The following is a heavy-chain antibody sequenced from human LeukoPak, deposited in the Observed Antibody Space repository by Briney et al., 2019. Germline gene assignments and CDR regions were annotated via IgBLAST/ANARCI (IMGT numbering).Heavy chain of an antibody. Sequence: ASVKVSCKASGYTFTSYDINWVRQAPGQALEWMGWMNPNSGSTGYAQKFQDRVTMTRNTSIRTAYMELSSLRSEDTAVYYCARGIRLQRGRDYYTDVWGKGNTVTISS. D-gene: IGHD3-3*02. CDR2: MNPNSGST. V-gene: IGHV1-8*01. CDR1: GYTFTSYD. CDR3: ARGIRLQRGRDYYTDV. J-gene: IGHJ6*03.